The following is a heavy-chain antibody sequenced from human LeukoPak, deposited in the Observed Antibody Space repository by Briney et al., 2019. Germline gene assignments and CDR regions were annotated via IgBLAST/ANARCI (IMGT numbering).Heavy chain of an antibody. CDR1: GYTLTELS. Sequence: ASVKVSCKVSGYTLTELSMHWVRQAPGKGLEWMGGFDPEDGETIYAQKFQGRVTMTEDTSTDTAYMELSSLRSEDTAVYYCATDPLVVPAAIRDYWGQGTLVTVSS. V-gene: IGHV1-24*01. CDR3: ATDPLVVPAAIRDY. D-gene: IGHD2-2*01. CDR2: FDPEDGET. J-gene: IGHJ4*02.